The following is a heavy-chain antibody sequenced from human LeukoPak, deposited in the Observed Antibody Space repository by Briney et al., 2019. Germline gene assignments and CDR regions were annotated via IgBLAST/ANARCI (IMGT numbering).Heavy chain of an antibody. V-gene: IGHV3-30*02. J-gene: IGHJ3*02. CDR2: ISEDGNRQ. CDR1: GFTLAGYG. Sequence: GGSLRLSCEASGFTLAGYGMHWVRQAPGKGLEWVTFISEDGNRQRYADYVKGRFTISRDDSKNTVYVDMNSLRTEDSAVYYCAXEFRRRRILMIPFDAFEMWGPGTLVTVS. D-gene: IGHD2-8*01. CDR3: AXEFRRRRILMIPFDAFEM.